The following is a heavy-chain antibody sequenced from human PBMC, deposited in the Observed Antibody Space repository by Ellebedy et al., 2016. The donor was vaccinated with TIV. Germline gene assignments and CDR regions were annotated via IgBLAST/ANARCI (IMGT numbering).Heavy chain of an antibody. J-gene: IGHJ4*02. V-gene: IGHV4-34*01. Sequence: SETLSLXCAVYVGSFSGYYWSWIRQPPGKGPEWIGEINHSGSTNYNPSLKSRVTISVDTSKNQFSLKLTSVTAADTAVYYCAKSLHYSSSSFFDFWGQGTLVTVSS. D-gene: IGHD6-6*01. CDR2: INHSGST. CDR1: VGSFSGYY. CDR3: AKSLHYSSSSFFDF.